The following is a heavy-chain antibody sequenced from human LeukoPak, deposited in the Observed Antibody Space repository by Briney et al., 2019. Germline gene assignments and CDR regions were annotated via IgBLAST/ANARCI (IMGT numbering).Heavy chain of an antibody. D-gene: IGHD3-10*01. CDR1: GFPFSRYS. CDR3: ARGWDTLVRGVNRRSADYYGMDV. J-gene: IGHJ6*02. CDR2: ISTDSSVL. Sequence: GGSLRLSCAAPGFPFSRYSMNWVRQAPGKGLEWVSYISTDSSVLHYADSAKGRFTISRDNAKSSLYLQVGSLRAEDTAIYYCARGWDTLVRGVNRRSADYYGMDVWGQGTTVTVSS. V-gene: IGHV3-48*04.